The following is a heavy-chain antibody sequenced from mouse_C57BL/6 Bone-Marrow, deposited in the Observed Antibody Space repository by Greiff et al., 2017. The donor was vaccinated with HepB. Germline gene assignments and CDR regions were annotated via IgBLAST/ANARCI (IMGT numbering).Heavy chain of an antibody. D-gene: IGHD2-1*01. J-gene: IGHJ2*01. Sequence: VKLMESGPELVKPGASVKISCKASGYSFTSYYIHWVKQRPGQGLEWIGWIYPGSGNTKYNEKFKGKATLTADTSSSTAYMQLSSLTSEDSAVYYCASYYYGNYDYFDYWGQGTTLTVSS. CDR1: GYSFTSYY. CDR2: IYPGSGNT. V-gene: IGHV1-66*01. CDR3: ASYYYGNYDYFDY.